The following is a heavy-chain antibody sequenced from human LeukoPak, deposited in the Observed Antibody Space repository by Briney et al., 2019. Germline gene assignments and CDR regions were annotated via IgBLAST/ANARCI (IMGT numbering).Heavy chain of an antibody. CDR1: RFIFTNYW. Sequence: GGSLRLSCAASRFIFTNYWIHWVRQAPGKGLVWVSHVNNDGSATSYADSVKGRFTISRDNSKNTLYLQMNSLRAEDTAVYYCAKSHSSSWFFDYWGQGTLVTVSS. CDR2: VNNDGSAT. V-gene: IGHV3-74*01. J-gene: IGHJ4*02. CDR3: AKSHSSSWFFDY. D-gene: IGHD6-13*01.